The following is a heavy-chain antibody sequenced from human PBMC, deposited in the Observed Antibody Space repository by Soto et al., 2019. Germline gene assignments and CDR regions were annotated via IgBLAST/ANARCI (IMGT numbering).Heavy chain of an antibody. V-gene: IGHV3-30-3*01. CDR1: GFTFSSYA. Sequence: QVQLVESGGGVVQPGRSLRLSCAASGFTFSSYAMHWVRQAPGKGLEWVAVISYDGSNKYYADSVKGRFTISRDNSKNTLYLQMNSLRAEDTAVYYCARDTYAYVAAVVNWYFDLWGRGTLVTVSS. CDR2: ISYDGSNK. J-gene: IGHJ2*01. CDR3: ARDTYAYVAAVVNWYFDL. D-gene: IGHD6-13*01.